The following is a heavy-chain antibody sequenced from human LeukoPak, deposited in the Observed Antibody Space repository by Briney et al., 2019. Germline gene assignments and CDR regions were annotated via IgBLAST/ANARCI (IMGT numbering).Heavy chain of an antibody. V-gene: IGHV4-34*01. J-gene: IGHJ4*02. Sequence: SETLSLTCAVYGGSFSGYYWSWIRQPPGKGLEWFGEINHSGSTNYNPSLKSRVTISVDTSKNQFSLKLSSVTAADTAVYYCARRAMVRGVTNWGQGTLVTVSS. CDR1: GGSFSGYY. CDR2: INHSGST. CDR3: ARRAMVRGVTN. D-gene: IGHD3-10*01.